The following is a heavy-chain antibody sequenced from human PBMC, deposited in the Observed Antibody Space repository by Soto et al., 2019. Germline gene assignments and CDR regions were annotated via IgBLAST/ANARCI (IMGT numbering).Heavy chain of an antibody. CDR3: ARYNYYGSGSNSYYFDY. CDR2: IYYSGNT. D-gene: IGHD3-10*01. V-gene: IGHV4-31*03. J-gene: IGHJ4*02. CDR1: GGSISSGGYY. Sequence: PSETLSLTCTVSGGSISSGGYYWNWIRQHPEKGLEWIGYIYYSGNTYYNPSLKSRVTISVDTSKNQFSLKLSSVTAADTAVYYCARYNYYGSGSNSYYFDYWGQGTLVTV.